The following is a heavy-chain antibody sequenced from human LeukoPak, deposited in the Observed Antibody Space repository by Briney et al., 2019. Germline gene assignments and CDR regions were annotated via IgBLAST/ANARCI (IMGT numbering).Heavy chain of an antibody. D-gene: IGHD3-22*01. V-gene: IGHV4-31*03. CDR1: GGTISSGGYY. J-gene: IGHJ4*02. CDR3: ARTFDISGYYPYFFDY. CDR2: IHYSGNT. Sequence: PSETLSLTCTVSGGTISSGGYYWSWIRQHTGKGLEWIGYIHYSGNTDYNPSLKSRVTISVDTSKNQFSLKLSSVTAADTAVYYCARTFDISGYYPYFFDYWGQGTLVTVSS.